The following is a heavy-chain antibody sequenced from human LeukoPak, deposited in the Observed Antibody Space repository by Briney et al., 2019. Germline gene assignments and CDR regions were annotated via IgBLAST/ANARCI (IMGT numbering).Heavy chain of an antibody. CDR3: ATVMAVAGTARPLPRI. V-gene: IGHV1-24*01. D-gene: IGHD6-19*01. CDR2: FDPEDGET. CDR1: GYTLTELS. J-gene: IGHJ3*02. Sequence: ASVKVSCKVSGYTLTELSMHWVRQAPGKGLEWMGGFDPEDGETIYAQKSQGRVTMTEDTSTDTAYMELSSLRSEDTAVYYCATVMAVAGTARPLPRIWGQGTMVTVSS.